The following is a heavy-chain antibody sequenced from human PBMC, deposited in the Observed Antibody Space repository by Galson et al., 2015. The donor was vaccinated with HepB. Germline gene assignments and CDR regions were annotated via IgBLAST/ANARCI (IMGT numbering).Heavy chain of an antibody. V-gene: IGHV2-70*11. CDR1: GFSLRTSGMC. J-gene: IGHJ4*02. D-gene: IGHD3-9*01. Sequence: PALVKPPQTLTLTCTFSGFSLRTSGMCVSWIRQPPGKALEWLARIDWDDDKTYSTSLKTRLTISKDTSKNQVVLTMTNMDPVDTATYYCARTRYYDILTGYQMDYWGQGILVTVSS. CDR2: IDWDDDK. CDR3: ARTRYYDILTGYQMDY.